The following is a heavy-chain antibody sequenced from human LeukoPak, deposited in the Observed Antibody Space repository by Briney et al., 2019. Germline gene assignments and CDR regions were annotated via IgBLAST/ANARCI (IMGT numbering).Heavy chain of an antibody. Sequence: GGSLRLSCTASGFTFSNAWMSWVRQAPGKGLEWVAVISYDGSNKYYADSVKGRFTISRDNSKNTLYLQMNSLRAEDTAVYYCARGEPPIGYSSSWYLRYFDYWGQGTLVTVSS. J-gene: IGHJ4*02. V-gene: IGHV3-30-3*01. CDR1: GFTFSNAW. CDR2: ISYDGSNK. D-gene: IGHD6-13*01. CDR3: ARGEPPIGYSSSWYLRYFDY.